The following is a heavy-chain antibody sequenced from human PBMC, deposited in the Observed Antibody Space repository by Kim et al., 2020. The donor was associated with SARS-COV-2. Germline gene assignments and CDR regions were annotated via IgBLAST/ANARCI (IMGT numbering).Heavy chain of an antibody. CDR1: GGSFSGYY. D-gene: IGHD1-20*01. Sequence: SETLSLTCAVYGGSFSGYYWSWIRQPPGKGLEWIGEINHSGSTNYNPSLKSRVTISVDTSKNQFSLKLSSVTAADTAVYYCARGQYNWNHDIWGQGTMVTVSS. J-gene: IGHJ3*02. CDR2: INHSGST. CDR3: ARGQYNWNHDI. V-gene: IGHV4-34*01.